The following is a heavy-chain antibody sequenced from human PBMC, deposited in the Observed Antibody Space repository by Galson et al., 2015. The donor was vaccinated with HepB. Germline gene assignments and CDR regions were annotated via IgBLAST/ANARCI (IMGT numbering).Heavy chain of an antibody. CDR1: RFIFSTYS. D-gene: IGHD5/OR15-5a*01. CDR2: ISSSSTTI. Sequence: SLRLSCAASRFIFSTYSMNWVRQAPGKGLEWVSYISSSSTTIYYEDSEKGRFTISRDNTKNSLYRQMNSLRADDAAVYYCVFLRVYDLKPLDYWGRGTLVTVSS. CDR3: VFLRVYDLKPLDY. J-gene: IGHJ4*02. V-gene: IGHV3-48*04.